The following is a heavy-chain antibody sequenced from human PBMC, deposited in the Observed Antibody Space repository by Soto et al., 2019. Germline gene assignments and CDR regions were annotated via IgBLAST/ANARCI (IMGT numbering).Heavy chain of an antibody. Sequence: GASVKVSAEGSGDTFSSYGISWVRQAPGQGLEFMGGIIPKFGTTNYAQKFRGRVTITADEFTSTAYMEVSSLRSEDTAVYYCARASGSGWYNWFDPWGQGTLVTVS. CDR2: IIPKFGTT. D-gene: IGHD6-13*01. V-gene: IGHV1-69*13. J-gene: IGHJ5*02. CDR1: GDTFSSYG. CDR3: ARASGSGWYNWFDP.